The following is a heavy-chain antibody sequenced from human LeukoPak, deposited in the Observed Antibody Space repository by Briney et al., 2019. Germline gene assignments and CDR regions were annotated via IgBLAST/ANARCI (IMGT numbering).Heavy chain of an antibody. J-gene: IGHJ4*02. V-gene: IGHV1-2*02. CDR2: INPNSGGT. D-gene: IGHD5-18*01. CDR1: GYTFTGYY. CDR3: ASLGYSYGYYYFDY. Sequence: ASVKASCKASGYTFTGYYMHWVRQAPGQGLEWMGWINPNSGGTNYAQKFQGRVTMTRDTSISTAYMELSRLRSDDTAVYYCASLGYSYGYYYFDYWGQGTLVTVSS.